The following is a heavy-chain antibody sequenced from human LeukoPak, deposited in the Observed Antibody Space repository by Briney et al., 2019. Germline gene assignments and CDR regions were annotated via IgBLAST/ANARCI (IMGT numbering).Heavy chain of an antibody. V-gene: IGHV3-48*03. J-gene: IGHJ6*04. CDR1: GFTFSSYE. Sequence: GGSLRLSCAASGFTFSSYEMNWVRQAPGKGLEWVSYISSSGSTIYYADSVKGRFTISRDNAKNSLYLQMNSLRAEDTAVYYGARDDCSSTSCYVDYYYYGMDVWGKGTTVTVSS. D-gene: IGHD2-2*01. CDR3: ARDDCSSTSCYVDYYYYGMDV. CDR2: ISSSGSTI.